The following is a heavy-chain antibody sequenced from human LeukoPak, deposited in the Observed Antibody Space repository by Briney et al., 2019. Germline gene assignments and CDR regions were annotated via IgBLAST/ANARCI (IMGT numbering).Heavy chain of an antibody. CDR1: GGSFSAYY. Sequence: PSETLSLTCAVYGGSFSAYYWSWIRQPPGKGLEWVGEINDSGSTNYNPSLKSRVTISVDTSKKRFSLKLSSVTAADTAVYYCARGAVFDYWGQGTLVTVSS. J-gene: IGHJ4*02. CDR2: INDSGST. V-gene: IGHV4-34*01. CDR3: ARGAVFDY.